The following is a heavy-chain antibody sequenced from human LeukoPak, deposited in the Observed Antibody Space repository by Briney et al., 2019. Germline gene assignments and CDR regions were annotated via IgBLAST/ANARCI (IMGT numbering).Heavy chain of an antibody. D-gene: IGHD1-26*01. J-gene: IGHJ3*02. CDR1: GFTFSSYA. V-gene: IGHV3-23*01. Sequence: GGSLRLSCAASGFTFSSYAMSWARQAPGKGLQWVSAISSSGGTYYGDSVKGRFTISRDNSKNTLYLQMNSLRAEDTALYYCAKDPIVFNSGNYYLGTFDIWGQGTMVTVSS. CDR2: ISSSGGT. CDR3: AKDPIVFNSGNYYLGTFDI.